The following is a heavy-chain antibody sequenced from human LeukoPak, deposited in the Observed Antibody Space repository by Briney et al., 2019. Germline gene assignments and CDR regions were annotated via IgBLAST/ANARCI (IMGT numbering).Heavy chain of an antibody. J-gene: IGHJ4*02. D-gene: IGHD3-22*01. V-gene: IGHV1-2*02. CDR3: ARDDSSGYYYDY. CDR2: INPNSGGT. CDR1: GYTFTGYY. Sequence: ASVKVSCKASGYTFTGYYMRWVRQAPGQGLEWMGWINPNSGGTNYAQKFQGRVTMTRDTSISTAYMELSRLRSDDTAVYYCARDDSSGYYYDYWGQGTLVTVSS.